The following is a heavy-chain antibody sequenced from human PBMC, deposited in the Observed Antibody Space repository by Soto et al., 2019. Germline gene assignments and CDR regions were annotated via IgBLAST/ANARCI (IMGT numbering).Heavy chain of an antibody. CDR1: AYTVTPYA. Sequence: SVKVSCRASAYTVTPYAVYLVRQAPGQRLEWMGWINAGNGDTKFSQKFQGRVTITRDTSASTAYMELNSLRSEDTAVYSWARGAASSWSSLDYWGQGTLVTVSS. CDR2: INAGNGDT. CDR3: ARGAASSWSSLDY. D-gene: IGHD6-13*01. V-gene: IGHV1-3*01. J-gene: IGHJ4*02.